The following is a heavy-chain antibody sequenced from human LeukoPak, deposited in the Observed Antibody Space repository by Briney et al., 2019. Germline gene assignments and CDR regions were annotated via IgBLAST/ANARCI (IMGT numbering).Heavy chain of an antibody. CDR2: INGDGSST. CDR1: GFTFRSYW. V-gene: IGHV3-74*01. D-gene: IGHD3-10*01. J-gene: IGHJ4*02. Sequence: GGSLRLSCAASGFTFRSYWMHWVRHAPGKGLVWVSRINGDGSSTSYADSVKGRFTISRDNGKNSLYLQMNSLRAEDTAVYYCAREGDYYGSGSYVDYWGQGTLVTVSS. CDR3: AREGDYYGSGSYVDY.